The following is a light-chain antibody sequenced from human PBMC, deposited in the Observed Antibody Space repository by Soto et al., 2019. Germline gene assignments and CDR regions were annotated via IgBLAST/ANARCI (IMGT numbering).Light chain of an antibody. CDR3: QQYGSSPRT. J-gene: IGKJ1*01. Sequence: EIVLTQSPGTLSLSPGERATLSCRASQSVSSSYLAWYQQKPGQAPRLLISDASDRAAGVPVRFSGSGSGTDFTLTISSLEPEDFAVYYCQQYGSSPRTFGQGTKVDIK. CDR1: QSVSSSY. V-gene: IGKV3-20*01. CDR2: DAS.